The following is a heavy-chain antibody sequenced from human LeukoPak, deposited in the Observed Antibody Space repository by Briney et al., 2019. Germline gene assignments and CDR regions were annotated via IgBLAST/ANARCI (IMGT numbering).Heavy chain of an antibody. Sequence: PGGSLRLSCAASGFTFSSYGMHWVRQAPGKGLEWVAFIRYDGSNKYYADSVKGRFTISRDNSKNTLYLQMNSLRAEDTAVYYCAKGQKANWGWFDYWGQGTLVTVSS. CDR3: AKGQKANWGWFDY. CDR1: GFTFSSYG. CDR2: IRYDGSNK. D-gene: IGHD7-27*01. V-gene: IGHV3-30*02. J-gene: IGHJ4*02.